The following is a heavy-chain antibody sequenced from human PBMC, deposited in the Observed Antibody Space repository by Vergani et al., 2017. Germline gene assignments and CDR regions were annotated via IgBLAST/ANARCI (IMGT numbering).Heavy chain of an antibody. D-gene: IGHD4-17*01. Sequence: EVQLLESGGGLVQPGGSLRLSCAASGFTFSSYAMSWVRQAPGKGLEWVSAISGSGGSTYYADSVKGRFTISRDNSKNTLYLQMNSLRAEDTAVYYCARDSPPYYGDYDGGFDYWGQGTLVTVSS. V-gene: IGHV3-23*01. CDR3: ARDSPPYYGDYDGGFDY. CDR2: ISGSGGST. J-gene: IGHJ4*02. CDR1: GFTFSSYA.